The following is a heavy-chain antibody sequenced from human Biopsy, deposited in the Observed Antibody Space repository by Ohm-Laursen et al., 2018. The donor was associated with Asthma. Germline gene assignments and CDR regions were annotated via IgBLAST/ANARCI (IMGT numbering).Heavy chain of an antibody. CDR3: ARCQVGYSSGWSLLLKKIYYSGMDV. J-gene: IGHJ6*02. V-gene: IGHV1-69*13. CDR2: IMTVFGTT. D-gene: IGHD6-19*01. CDR1: GGTFSNFA. Sequence: SVKVSCKAPGGTFSNFAISWVRQAPGQGLERMGGIMTVFGTTNYAQKFQGRVTITADESTSTAYMEVTSLRSEDTAIYYCARCQVGYSSGWSLLLKKIYYSGMDVWGQGTAVTVSS.